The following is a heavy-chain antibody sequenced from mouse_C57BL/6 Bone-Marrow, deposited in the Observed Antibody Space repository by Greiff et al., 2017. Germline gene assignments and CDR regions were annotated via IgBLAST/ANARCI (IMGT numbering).Heavy chain of an antibody. D-gene: IGHD2-13*01. V-gene: IGHV1-61*01. CDR1: GYTFNSYW. CDR2: IYPSDSET. J-gene: IGHJ3*01. CDR3: ARSLCYGGFAY. Sequence: QVQLQQPGAELVRPGSSVKLSCKASGYTFNSYWMDWVKQRPGQGLEWIGNIYPSDSETHYNQKFKDKATLTVDKSSSTAYMQLSSLTSEDSAVYYCARSLCYGGFAYWGQGTLVTVSA.